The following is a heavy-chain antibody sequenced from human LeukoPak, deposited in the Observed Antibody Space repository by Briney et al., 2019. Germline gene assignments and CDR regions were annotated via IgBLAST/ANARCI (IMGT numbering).Heavy chain of an antibody. CDR3: ARPFRDGYTLDAFDI. CDR1: GGSLSSYY. J-gene: IGHJ3*02. Sequence: SETLSLTCSVSGGSLSSYYWTWIRQPPGKGLEWLGYIYYTGNTNYNPSLKSRVTISVDTSKNQFSLKLSPVTAADTAVYYCARPFRDGYTLDAFDIWGQGTLVTVSS. D-gene: IGHD5-24*01. V-gene: IGHV4-59*08. CDR2: IYYTGNT.